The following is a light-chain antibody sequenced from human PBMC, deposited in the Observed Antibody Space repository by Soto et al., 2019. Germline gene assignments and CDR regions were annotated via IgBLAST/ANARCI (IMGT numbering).Light chain of an antibody. CDR2: DVN. J-gene: IGLJ2*01. CDR1: SSDVGAYYY. V-gene: IGLV2-8*01. Sequence: QSALTQPPSASGSPGQSVTISCTGTSSDVGAYYYLSWYQQHPGKAPQLIIYDVNKRPSGVPDRFSGSKSGNTASLTVSGLQAEDEADYFCNSYGGTNNYVVFGGGTKLTVL. CDR3: NSYGGTNNYVV.